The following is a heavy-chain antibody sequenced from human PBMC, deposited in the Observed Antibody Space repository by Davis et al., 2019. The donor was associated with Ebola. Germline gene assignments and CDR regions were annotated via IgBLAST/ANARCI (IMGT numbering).Heavy chain of an antibody. D-gene: IGHD5-24*01. CDR1: GFTFSSYA. V-gene: IGHV3-23*01. CDR3: AKNRIGMKTIRWYFDL. J-gene: IGHJ2*01. Sequence: GESLKISCAASGFTFSSYAMSWVRQAPGKGLEWVSAISGSGGSTYYADSVKGRFTISRDNSNNTVYLQMNSLRTEDTGLYSCAKNRIGMKTIRWYFDLWGRGTLVTVSS. CDR2: ISGSGGST.